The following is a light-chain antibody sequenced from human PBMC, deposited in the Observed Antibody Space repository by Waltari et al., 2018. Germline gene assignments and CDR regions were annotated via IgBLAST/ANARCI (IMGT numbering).Light chain of an antibody. J-gene: IGKJ1*01. CDR1: QSVSSSY. Sequence: EIVLTQSPGTLSLSPGERATPSCRASQSVSSSYLAWYQQKPGQAPRLLIYGASSRATGIPDRFSGSGSGTEFTLTISRLEPEDFAVYYCHQYGSSPRTFGQGAKVEIK. CDR2: GAS. V-gene: IGKV3-20*01. CDR3: HQYGSSPRT.